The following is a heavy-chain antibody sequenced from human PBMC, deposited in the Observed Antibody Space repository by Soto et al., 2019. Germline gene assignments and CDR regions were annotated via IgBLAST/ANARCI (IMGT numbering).Heavy chain of an antibody. J-gene: IGHJ4*02. CDR2: IYHSGPT. CDR1: DGSISTNW. Sequence: QVQLQESGPGLVKPSGTLSLTCAVSDGSISTNWWSWVRQPPGKGLEWIGEIYHSGPTNYNPSLKSRVTLLIDKSKNQFSLDPASVTAADTAIYYCARQIAVPTTRGFDYWGQGTLVTVSS. CDR3: ARQIAVPTTRGFDY. D-gene: IGHD6-19*01. V-gene: IGHV4-4*02.